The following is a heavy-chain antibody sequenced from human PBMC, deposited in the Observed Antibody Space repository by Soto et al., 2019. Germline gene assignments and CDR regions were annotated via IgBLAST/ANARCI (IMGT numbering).Heavy chain of an antibody. V-gene: IGHV1-69*12. Sequence: QVQLVQSGAEVKKPGSSVKVSCKASGGTFSNYALISWVRQAPGQGLEWMGGIIPIDATVNYGQKFQSRSTITADHSTTTGYTGLGSLRSEDTALYYGARELLGSGYTQGDVGGQRTTVCFSS. D-gene: IGHD6-25*01. CDR2: IIPIDATV. CDR1: GGTFSNYA. CDR3: ARELLGSGYTQGDV. J-gene: IGHJ6*01.